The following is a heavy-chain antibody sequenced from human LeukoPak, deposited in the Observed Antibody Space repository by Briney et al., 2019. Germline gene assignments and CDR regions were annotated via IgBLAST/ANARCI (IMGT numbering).Heavy chain of an antibody. Sequence: SVKVSCKASGGTFSSYAISWVRQAPGQGLEWMGGIIPIFGTANYAQKFQGRVTITTDESTSTAYMELSSLRSEDTAVYYCARGPAYYYDSSGYGYWGQGTLVTVSS. J-gene: IGHJ4*02. CDR3: ARGPAYYYDSSGYGY. CDR1: GGTFSSYA. CDR2: IIPIFGTA. D-gene: IGHD3-22*01. V-gene: IGHV1-69*05.